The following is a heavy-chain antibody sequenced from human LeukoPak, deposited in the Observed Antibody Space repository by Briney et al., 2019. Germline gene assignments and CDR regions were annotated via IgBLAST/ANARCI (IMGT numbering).Heavy chain of an antibody. CDR3: ARGGNYWPQWWFDT. D-gene: IGHD1-26*01. CDR2: IYYTGST. J-gene: IGHJ5*02. Sequence: SETLSLTCTVSGYSISSGYYWGWIRQPPGRGLEWIAYIYYTGSTSYNPSLKSRVTMSLDASKNQFSLELNSVTPADTAVYYCARGGNYWPQWWFDTWGRGTLVSVSS. V-gene: IGHV4-61*01. CDR1: GYSISSGYY.